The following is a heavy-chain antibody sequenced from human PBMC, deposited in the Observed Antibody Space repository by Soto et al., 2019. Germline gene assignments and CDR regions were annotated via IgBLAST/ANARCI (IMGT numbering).Heavy chain of an antibody. CDR3: TTVITYYYDSSGWNDSGY. J-gene: IGHJ4*02. CDR1: GCTFINAW. CDR2: IKSKTDGGTT. V-gene: IGHV3-15*07. Sequence: GGSLRLSCAASGCTFINAWMNWVRQAPGKGLEWVGRIKSKTDGGTTDYAAPVKGRFTISRDDSKNTLYLQMNSLKTEDTAVYYCTTVITYYYDSSGWNDSGYWGQGTLVTVSS. D-gene: IGHD3-22*01.